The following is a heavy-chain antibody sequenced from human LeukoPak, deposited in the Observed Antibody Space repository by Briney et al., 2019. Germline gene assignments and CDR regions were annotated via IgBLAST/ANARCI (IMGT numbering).Heavy chain of an antibody. V-gene: IGHV5-51*01. CDR1: GYSFTTYW. CDR2: IYPDDSDT. Sequence: GESLKISCKGSGYSFTTYWIGWVRQMSGKGLEWMGIIYPDDSDTRYSPSFQGQVTISADKSISTAYLQWNTLKASDTAMYYCARGSMIRGVIFWGQGTLVTVSS. CDR3: ARGSMIRGVIF. D-gene: IGHD3-10*01. J-gene: IGHJ4*02.